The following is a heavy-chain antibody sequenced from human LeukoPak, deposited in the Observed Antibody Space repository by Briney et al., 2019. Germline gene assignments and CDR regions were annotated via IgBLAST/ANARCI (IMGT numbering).Heavy chain of an antibody. V-gene: IGHV3-30*18. J-gene: IGHJ4*02. CDR3: AKGSGWYADY. CDR1: GFTFSSYG. Sequence: GGSLRLSCAASGFTFSSYGMHWVRQAPGKGLEWVALISYDGSTEYYGDSVRGRFTISRDNSKSTMFLQTNSLRDEDTAVYYCAKGSGWYADYWGQGTLVTVSS. CDR2: ISYDGSTE. D-gene: IGHD6-13*01.